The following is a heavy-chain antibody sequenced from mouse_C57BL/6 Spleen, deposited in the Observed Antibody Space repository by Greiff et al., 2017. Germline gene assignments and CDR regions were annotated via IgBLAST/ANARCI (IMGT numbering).Heavy chain of an antibody. Sequence: DVHLVESGGGLVKPGGSLKLSCAASGFTFSDYGMHWVRQAPEKGLEWVAYISSGSSTIYYADTVKGRFTISRDNAKNTLFLQMTSLRSEDTAMYYCAREGYYGSSCDYWGQGTTLTVSS. D-gene: IGHD1-1*01. J-gene: IGHJ2*01. CDR3: AREGYYGSSCDY. V-gene: IGHV5-17*01. CDR2: ISSGSSTI. CDR1: GFTFSDYG.